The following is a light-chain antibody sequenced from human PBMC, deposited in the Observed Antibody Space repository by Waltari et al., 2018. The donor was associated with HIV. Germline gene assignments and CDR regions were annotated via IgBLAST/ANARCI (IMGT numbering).Light chain of an antibody. CDR3: ASNRLDSTLV. CDR2: DID. V-gene: IGLV2-14*03. J-gene: IGLJ2*01. Sequence: QSALTQPASVSGFPGQTITTSCTGISPYSRFYQHVSWYQQHPGSVPRLIIYDIDSRPSGISDHFSGSRSGDSASLTISGLQSGDEAHYFCASNRLDSTLVFGGGTKLTIL. CDR1: SPYSRFYQH.